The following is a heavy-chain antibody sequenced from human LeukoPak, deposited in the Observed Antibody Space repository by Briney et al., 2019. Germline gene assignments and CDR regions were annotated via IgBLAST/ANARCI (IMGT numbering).Heavy chain of an antibody. CDR1: GFTFSRHS. J-gene: IGHJ5*02. Sequence: GGSLRLSCVVSGFTFSRHSMNWVRQAPGKGLEWVSYISNYDTIYYADSVRGRFTISRDIAKNSLYLQMNSLRDEDTAVYYCASFLYDFWSGYHHWGQGTLVTVSS. CDR2: ISNYDTI. CDR3: ASFLYDFWSGYHH. V-gene: IGHV3-48*02. D-gene: IGHD3-3*01.